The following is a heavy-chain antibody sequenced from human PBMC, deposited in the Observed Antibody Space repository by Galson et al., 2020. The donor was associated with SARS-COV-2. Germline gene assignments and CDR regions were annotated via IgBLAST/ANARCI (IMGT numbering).Heavy chain of an antibody. D-gene: IGHD3-3*01. V-gene: IGHV4-34*01. CDR3: ARGGPNFTIFGVVISTDYMDV. CDR1: GGSFSGYY. Sequence: SETLSLTFAVYGGSFSGYYWSWIRQPPGKGLEWIGEINHSGSTNYNPSLKSRVTISVDTSKNQFSLKLSSVTAADTAVYYCARGGPNFTIFGVVISTDYMDVWGQGTMVIVSS. CDR2: INHSGST. J-gene: IGHJ3*01.